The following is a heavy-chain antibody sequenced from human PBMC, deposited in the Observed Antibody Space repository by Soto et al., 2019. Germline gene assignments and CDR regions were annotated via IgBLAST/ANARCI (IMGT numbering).Heavy chain of an antibody. CDR3: ARSGYDSDYYYYGMDV. Sequence: GGSLRLSCAASGFTSSSYGMHWVRQAPGKGLEWVAVIWYDGSNKYYADSVKGRFTISRDNSKNTLYLQMNSLRAEDTAVYYCARSGYDSDYYYYGMDVWGQGTTVTVSS. D-gene: IGHD5-12*01. J-gene: IGHJ6*02. V-gene: IGHV3-33*01. CDR2: IWYDGSNK. CDR1: GFTSSSYG.